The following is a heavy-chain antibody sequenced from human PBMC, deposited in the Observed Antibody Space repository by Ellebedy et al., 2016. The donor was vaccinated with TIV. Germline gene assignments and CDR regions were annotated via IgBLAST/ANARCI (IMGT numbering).Heavy chain of an antibody. CDR3: ARDHCSGGSCSNWFDP. CDR1: GYTFTGYY. CDR2: INPNSGGT. Sequence: AASVKVSCKASGYTFTGYYMHWVRQAPGQGLEWMGWINPNSGGTNYAQKFQGRVTMTRDTSISPAYMELSRLRSDDTAVYYCARDHCSGGSCSNWFDPWGQGTLVTVSS. J-gene: IGHJ5*02. D-gene: IGHD2-15*01. V-gene: IGHV1-2*02.